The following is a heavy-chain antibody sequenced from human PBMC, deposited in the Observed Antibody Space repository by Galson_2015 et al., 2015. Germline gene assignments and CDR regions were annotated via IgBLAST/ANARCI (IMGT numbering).Heavy chain of an antibody. CDR1: GDSVSNNSAA. CDR3: VRGTIMVVVPGAAYYYYYMDV. D-gene: IGHD2-2*01. CDR2: TYYRSKWYT. J-gene: IGHJ6*03. V-gene: IGHV6-1*01. Sequence: CAISGDSVSNNSAAWNWIRQSPSRGLEWLGRTYYRSKWYTDYAVSVKSRITINPDTSQNQLSLQLNSVTPEDTAVYYCVRGTIMVVVPGAAYYYYYMDVWGKGTTVTVSS.